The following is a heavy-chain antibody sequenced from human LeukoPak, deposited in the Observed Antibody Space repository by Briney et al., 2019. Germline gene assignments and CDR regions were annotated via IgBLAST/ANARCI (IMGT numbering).Heavy chain of an antibody. D-gene: IGHD3-22*01. CDR2: IYYSGST. Sequence: SETLSVTCTVSGGFISGSNYYWGWIRQPPGKGLEWFGDIYYSGSTYYNPSLKRRATISIDTSKNQFSLNLRSVTAADTAVYYCARRRYYDSSGFLDWGQGTPVTVSS. V-gene: IGHV4-39*01. J-gene: IGHJ1*01. CDR1: GGFISGSNYY. CDR3: ARRRYYDSSGFLD.